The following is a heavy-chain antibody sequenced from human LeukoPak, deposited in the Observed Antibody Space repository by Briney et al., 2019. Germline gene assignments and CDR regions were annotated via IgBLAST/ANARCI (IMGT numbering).Heavy chain of an antibody. D-gene: IGHD6-19*01. V-gene: IGHV3-23*01. CDR2: VNGSGDTT. J-gene: IGHJ4*02. CDR3: AKDLRAVAGRGPFDY. Sequence: PGGSLRLSCAASGFIFSNYAMSWVRQAPGKGLEWVSAVNGSGDTTYYADSVKGRFTISRDNSKNTIYLQMNSLRAEDTAVYYCAKDLRAVAGRGPFDYWGQGTLVTVSS. CDR1: GFIFSNYA.